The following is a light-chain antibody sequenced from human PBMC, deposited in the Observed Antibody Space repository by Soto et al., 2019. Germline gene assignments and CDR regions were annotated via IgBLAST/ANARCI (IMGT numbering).Light chain of an antibody. CDR2: GAS. V-gene: IGKV3-15*01. CDR1: QTIDTH. CDR3: QHYNSYSEA. J-gene: IGKJ1*01. Sequence: EIGMTQSSGTLPVSPGERATLSCRASQTIDTHLAWYQQKPGQAPRLLIFGASSRATGVPARFSGSGSGTEFTLTISSLQPDDFAAYYCQHYNSYSEAFGQGTKVDIK.